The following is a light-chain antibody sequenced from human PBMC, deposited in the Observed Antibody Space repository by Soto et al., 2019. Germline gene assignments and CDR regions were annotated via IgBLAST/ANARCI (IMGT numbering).Light chain of an antibody. J-gene: IGKJ4*01. CDR2: GAS. CDR1: QGISRT. Sequence: EIVMTQSPATLSVSPGETATLSCRASQGISRTLAWYQHKPGQAPRLLFYGASTRATGVPARFSGSGSGTEFTLTISSLQSEDSALYYCQHYNHWPQLSFGGGTTVEI. V-gene: IGKV3-15*01. CDR3: QHYNHWPQLS.